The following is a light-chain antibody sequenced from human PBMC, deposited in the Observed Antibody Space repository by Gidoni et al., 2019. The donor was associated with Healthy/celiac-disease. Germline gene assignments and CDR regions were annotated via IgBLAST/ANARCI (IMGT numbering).Light chain of an antibody. CDR1: TGAVTSGHY. V-gene: IGLV7-46*01. J-gene: IGLJ3*02. Sequence: QTVVTQEPSLTVSPGGTVTLTCGSSTGAVTSGHYPYWFQQKPGQAPRTLIYDTSNKQSWTPARFSGSLLGGKAALTLSGAQPEDEAEYYCFLSYSGDRRGVFGGGTKLTVL. CDR2: DTS. CDR3: FLSYSGDRRGV.